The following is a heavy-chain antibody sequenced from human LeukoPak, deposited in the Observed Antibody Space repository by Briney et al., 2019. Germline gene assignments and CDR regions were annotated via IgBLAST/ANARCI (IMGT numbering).Heavy chain of an antibody. D-gene: IGHD3-10*01. CDR2: ISGSGGST. CDR1: GFTFSSYA. CDR3: AKDLIWFGELLYYSDY. V-gene: IGHV3-23*01. J-gene: IGHJ4*02. Sequence: PGGSLRLSCAASGFTFSSYAMSWVRQAPGKGLEWVSAISGSGGSTYYADSVKGRFTISRDNSKNTLYLQMNSLRAEDTAVYYCAKDLIWFGELLYYSDYWGQGTLVTVSS.